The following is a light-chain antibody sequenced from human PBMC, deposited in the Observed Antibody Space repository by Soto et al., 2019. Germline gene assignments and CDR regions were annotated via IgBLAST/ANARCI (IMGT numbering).Light chain of an antibody. V-gene: IGLV2-14*01. CDR1: SSDVGGYNY. CDR2: DVS. Sequence: QSALTQPASVSVSPGQSIAISCTGTSSDVGGYNYVSWYQQRPGKAPKLIIYDVSSRPSGVSNRFSGSKSGNTASLTISGLQAEDEADYYCSSYTSSTTEVFGTGTKVTVL. J-gene: IGLJ1*01. CDR3: SSYTSSTTEV.